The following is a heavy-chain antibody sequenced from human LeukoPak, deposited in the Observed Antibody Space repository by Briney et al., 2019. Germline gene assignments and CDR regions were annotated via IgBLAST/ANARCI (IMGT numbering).Heavy chain of an antibody. CDR1: GYTFTSYY. D-gene: IGHD6-13*01. Sequence: ASVKVSCKASGYTFTSYYMHWVRQAPGQGLEWMGVINPSGGSTSYAQKFQGRVTMTRDTSTSTVYMELSSLRSEDTAVYYCARGATKYVGSWQNDYWGQGTLVTVSS. CDR3: ARGATKYVGSWQNDY. J-gene: IGHJ4*02. V-gene: IGHV1-46*01. CDR2: INPSGGST.